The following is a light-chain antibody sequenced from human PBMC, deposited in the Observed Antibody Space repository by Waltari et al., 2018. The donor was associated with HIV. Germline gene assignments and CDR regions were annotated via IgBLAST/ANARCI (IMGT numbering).Light chain of an antibody. Sequence: DIQMTQFPPSLSASVGDRVTITCRATQDIGNSVSWYQQRPGKVPKLLINGGYIRRRGVASRFSGSGSGTEYTLTISSLQPEDFATYYCHQYFSEPFTFGGGTKVEI. J-gene: IGKJ4*01. CDR3: HQYFSEPFT. CDR2: GGY. CDR1: QDIGNS. V-gene: IGKV1-NL1*01.